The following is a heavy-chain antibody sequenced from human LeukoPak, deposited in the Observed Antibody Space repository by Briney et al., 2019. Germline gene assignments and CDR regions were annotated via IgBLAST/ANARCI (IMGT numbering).Heavy chain of an antibody. CDR3: ARVKWELLDHNWFDP. J-gene: IGHJ5*02. Sequence: GGSLRLSCAASGFAFTTYAMHWVRQAPGKGLEWVSVIYSGGSTYYADSVKGRFTISRDNSKNTLYLQMNSLRAEDTAVYYCARVKWELLDHNWFDPWGQGTLVTVSS. CDR1: GFAFTTYA. D-gene: IGHD1-26*01. CDR2: IYSGGST. V-gene: IGHV3-66*01.